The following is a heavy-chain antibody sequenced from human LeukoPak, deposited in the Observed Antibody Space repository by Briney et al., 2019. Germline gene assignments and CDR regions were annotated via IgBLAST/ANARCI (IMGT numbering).Heavy chain of an antibody. Sequence: SETLSLTCTVSGGSISSYFWSWIRQPAGKGLEWIGRIYTSGSTNYNPSLKSRVTISIDTSKNQFSLKLNSVTAADTAVYYCARDRGYSYAFDYWGQGTLVTVSS. CDR1: GGSISSYF. D-gene: IGHD5-18*01. CDR2: IYTSGST. CDR3: ARDRGYSYAFDY. V-gene: IGHV4-4*07. J-gene: IGHJ4*02.